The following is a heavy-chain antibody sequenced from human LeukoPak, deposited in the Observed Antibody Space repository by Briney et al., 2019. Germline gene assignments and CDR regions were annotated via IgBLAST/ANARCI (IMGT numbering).Heavy chain of an antibody. CDR3: ARDANYHVSSDYYDAFDI. CDR2: ISWNSGSI. Sequence: GGSLRLSCAASGFTFSSYAMHWVRQAPGKGLEWVSGISWNSGSIGYADSVKGRFTISRDNSKNTLYLQMNSLRAEDTAVYYCARDANYHVSSDYYDAFDIWGQGTMVTVSS. D-gene: IGHD3-22*01. V-gene: IGHV3-23*01. J-gene: IGHJ3*02. CDR1: GFTFSSYA.